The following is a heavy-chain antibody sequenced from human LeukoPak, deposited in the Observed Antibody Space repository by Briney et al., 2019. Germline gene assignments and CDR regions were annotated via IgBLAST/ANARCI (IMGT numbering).Heavy chain of an antibody. CDR3: AGYDFWSGTGTFDY. V-gene: IGHV3-21*01. D-gene: IGHD3-3*01. CDR1: GFTFSSYG. CDR2: ISSSSSYI. Sequence: GGSLRLSCAASGFTFSSYGMHWVRQAPGKGLEWVSSISSSSSYIYYADSVKGRFTISRDNAKNSLYLQMNSLRAEDTAVYYCAGYDFWSGTGTFDYWGQGTLVTVSS. J-gene: IGHJ4*02.